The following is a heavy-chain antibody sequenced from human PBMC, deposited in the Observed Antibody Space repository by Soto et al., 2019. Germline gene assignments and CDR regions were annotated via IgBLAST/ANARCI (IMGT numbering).Heavy chain of an antibody. CDR3: AKARCTGDTCFVPDY. D-gene: IGHD2-8*02. Sequence: GGSLRLSCAASGFSFSIYTMAWFRQAPGKGLEWVSSISGSGGSPSYADSVQGRFIISRDNPRNTVSLQMNRLRAEDTATYYCAKARCTGDTCFVPDYWGHGRLVTVSS. V-gene: IGHV3-23*01. CDR2: ISGSGGSP. J-gene: IGHJ4*01. CDR1: GFSFSIYT.